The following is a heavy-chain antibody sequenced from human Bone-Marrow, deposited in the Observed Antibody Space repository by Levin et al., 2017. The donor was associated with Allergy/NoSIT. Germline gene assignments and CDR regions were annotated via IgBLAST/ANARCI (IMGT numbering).Heavy chain of an antibody. Sequence: LSLTCAASGFSVSGNTINWVRQAPGQGLEWVSVIYAGGSTDYADSVKGRFIISRDISKNTLYLQMNSLRAEDTAFYFCAREEVWGQGTTVTVSS. CDR1: GFSVSGNT. CDR3: AREEV. CDR2: IYAGGST. J-gene: IGHJ6*02. V-gene: IGHV3-66*01.